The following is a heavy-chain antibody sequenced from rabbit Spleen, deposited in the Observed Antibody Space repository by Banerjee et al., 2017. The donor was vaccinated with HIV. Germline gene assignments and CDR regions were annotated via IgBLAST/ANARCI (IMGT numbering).Heavy chain of an antibody. CDR2: IYTGDGST. CDR3: ARDTGSSFSSYGMDL. Sequence: QEQLVESGGGLVKPGASLTLICTASGFSFSSGYYMYWVRQAPGKGLEWIGCIYTGDGSTYYASWAKGRFTISKTSATTVTLQLNSLTAADTATYFCARDTGSSFSSYGMDLWGPGTLVTVS. CDR1: GFSFSSGYY. V-gene: IGHV1S45*01. D-gene: IGHD8-1*01. J-gene: IGHJ6*01.